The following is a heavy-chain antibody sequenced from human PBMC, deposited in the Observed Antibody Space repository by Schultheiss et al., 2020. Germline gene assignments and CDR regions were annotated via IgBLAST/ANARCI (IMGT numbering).Heavy chain of an antibody. CDR2: IYTSGST. CDR1: GVSISSGSYY. J-gene: IGHJ6*02. Sequence: SETLSLTCTVSGVSISSGSYYWSWIRQPAGKGLEWIGRIYTSGSTNSNPSLKSRVTISVDTSRNQLSLRLTSVNAADTAVYYCRRSCYGQGGMDVWGQGTTVTVSS. V-gene: IGHV4-61*02. CDR3: RRSCYGQGGMDV. D-gene: IGHD4-17*01.